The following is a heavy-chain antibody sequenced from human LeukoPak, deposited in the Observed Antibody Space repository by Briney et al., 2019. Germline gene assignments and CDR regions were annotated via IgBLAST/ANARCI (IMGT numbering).Heavy chain of an antibody. Sequence: GRSLRLSCAASGFIVSSNYMSWVRQAPGKGLEWVSVIYNGGITYADSVKGRFTISRDSSENTVYLQMNSLRAEDTAVYYCARDLGYSSDYWGQGTLVTVSS. CDR3: ARDLGYSSDY. CDR1: GFIVSSNY. D-gene: IGHD6-13*01. J-gene: IGHJ4*02. V-gene: IGHV3-66*01. CDR2: IYNGGIT.